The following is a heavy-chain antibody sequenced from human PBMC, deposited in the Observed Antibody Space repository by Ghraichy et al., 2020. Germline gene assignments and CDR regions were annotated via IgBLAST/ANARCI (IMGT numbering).Heavy chain of an antibody. CDR1: GGSVSSGSYY. J-gene: IGHJ6*02. Sequence: SETLSLTCTVSGGSVSSGSYYWSWIRQPPGKGLEWIGYIYYSGSTNYNPSLKSRVTISVDTSKNQFSLKLSSVTAADTAVYYCARDAYSGYDASAYYYYGMDVWGQGTTVTVSS. CDR2: IYYSGST. D-gene: IGHD5-12*01. V-gene: IGHV4-61*01. CDR3: ARDAYSGYDASAYYYYGMDV.